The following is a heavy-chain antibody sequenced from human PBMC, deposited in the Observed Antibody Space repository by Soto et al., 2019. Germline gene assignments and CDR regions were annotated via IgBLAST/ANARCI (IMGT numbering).Heavy chain of an antibody. V-gene: IGHV3-23*01. CDR2: ITGGGST. Sequence: DVQLLESGGGLVQPGGSLRLSCVVSGFSFTYAIIWVRQAPGKGQEWVSGITGGGSTEYAASVKGRFTISRDNSKSTVYLQMNSLRAEDTAMYYCAKDAVYNDGLWLVSDWGQGTLVTVS. D-gene: IGHD2-21*01. J-gene: IGHJ4*02. CDR1: GFSFTYA. CDR3: AKDAVYNDGLWLVSD.